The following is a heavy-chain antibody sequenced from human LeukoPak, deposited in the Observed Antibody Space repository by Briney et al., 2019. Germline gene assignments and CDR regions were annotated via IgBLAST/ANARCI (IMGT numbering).Heavy chain of an antibody. V-gene: IGHV1-69*13. CDR2: IIPIFGTA. Sequence: GASVKVSCKASGGTFSSYAISWVRQAPGQGLEWMGGIIPIFGTANYAQKFQGRVTITADESTSTAYMELSSLRSVDTAVCYCARLTSHYYDSSGYYPTVWGQGTLVTVSS. CDR3: ARLTSHYYDSSGYYPTV. D-gene: IGHD3-22*01. J-gene: IGHJ4*02. CDR1: GGTFSSYA.